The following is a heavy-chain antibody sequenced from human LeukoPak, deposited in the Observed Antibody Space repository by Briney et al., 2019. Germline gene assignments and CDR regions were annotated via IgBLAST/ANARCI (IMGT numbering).Heavy chain of an antibody. CDR1: VFTFSSSW. J-gene: IGHJ3*02. CDR2: INRDGRST. D-gene: IGHD1-26*01. V-gene: IGHV3-74*01. Sequence: TGGSLRLSCAASVFTFSSSWMHWARQAPGKGLMWVSRINRDGRSTNYADSVKGRFTISRDNAKNTLHLQMNSLRVEDTAFYYCVRDGGRGDLDIWGQGTMVTVSS. CDR3: VRDGGRGDLDI.